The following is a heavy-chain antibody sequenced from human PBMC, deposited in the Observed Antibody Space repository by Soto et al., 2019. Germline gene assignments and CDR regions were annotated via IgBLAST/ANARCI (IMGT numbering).Heavy chain of an antibody. V-gene: IGHV4-59*01. J-gene: IGHJ4*02. Sequence: QVQLQESGPGLAKPSETLSLTCSISGGSISDYQWNWIRQPPGKGLEWIGYIYYSARTNYNPSPKSRLTISIDTSTRQFSLRLRSVTAADTAVYYCARMRGLGEISPYLAYWGQGALVTVSS. CDR3: ARMRGLGEISPYLAY. CDR1: GGSISDYQ. D-gene: IGHD3-16*01. CDR2: IYYSART.